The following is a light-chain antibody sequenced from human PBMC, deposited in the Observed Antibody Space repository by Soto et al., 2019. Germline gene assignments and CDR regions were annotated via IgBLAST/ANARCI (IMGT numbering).Light chain of an antibody. V-gene: IGKV1-5*03. J-gene: IGKJ1*01. CDR3: QQYNSYFWT. CDR1: QTLSKW. Sequence: DIQMTQSPSTLAASVGDRVTITCRASQTLSKWLAWYQQKPERPPKLLIYKASTLQSGVPSRFSGSGSGTVFPLTISRLQPDDFATYYCQQYNSYFWTFGQGTKVEIK. CDR2: KAS.